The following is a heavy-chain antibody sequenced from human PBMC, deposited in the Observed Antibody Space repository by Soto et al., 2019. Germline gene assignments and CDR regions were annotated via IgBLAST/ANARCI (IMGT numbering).Heavy chain of an antibody. V-gene: IGHV4-31*03. CDR3: ARVHGSGSYHYYYYYYMDV. D-gene: IGHD3-10*01. Sequence: SETLSLTCTVSGGSISSGGYYWSWIRQHPGKGLEWIGYIYYSGSTYYNPSLKSRVTISVDTSKNQFSLKLSSVTAADTAVYYCARVHGSGSYHYYYYYYMDVWGKGTTVTVSS. CDR1: GGSISSGGYY. CDR2: IYYSGST. J-gene: IGHJ6*03.